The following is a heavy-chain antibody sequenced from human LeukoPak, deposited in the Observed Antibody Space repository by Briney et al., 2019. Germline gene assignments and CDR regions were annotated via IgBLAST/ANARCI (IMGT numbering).Heavy chain of an antibody. D-gene: IGHD5-18*01. CDR1: GGSFSGYY. Sequence: PSETLSLTCAVYGGSFSGYYWSWIRQPPGKGLEWIGEINHSGSTNYNPSLKSRVTISVDTSKNQFSLKLSSVTAADTAVYYCARAGPYSYGYGRSTLFDYWGQGTLVTVSS. V-gene: IGHV4-34*01. CDR2: INHSGST. CDR3: ARAGPYSYGYGRSTLFDY. J-gene: IGHJ4*02.